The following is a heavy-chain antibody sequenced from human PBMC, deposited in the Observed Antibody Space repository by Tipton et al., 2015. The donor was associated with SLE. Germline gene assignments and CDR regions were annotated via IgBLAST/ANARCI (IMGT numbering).Heavy chain of an antibody. CDR3: AREGGQQLVSFDY. CDR1: GDSISTGTYY. CDR2: YTGST. J-gene: IGHJ4*02. V-gene: IGHV4-39*07. Sequence: TLSLTCTVSGDSISTGTYYWGWIRQPPGKGLEWIGYTGSTSYNPSLKSRAIVSVDTSKNQFSLKLYSMTAADTAVYYCAREGGQQLVSFDYWGQGTLVTVSS. D-gene: IGHD6-13*01.